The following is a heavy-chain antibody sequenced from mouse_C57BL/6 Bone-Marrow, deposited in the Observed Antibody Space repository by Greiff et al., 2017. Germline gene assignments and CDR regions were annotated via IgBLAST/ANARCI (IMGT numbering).Heavy chain of an antibody. CDR1: GFTFSNYW. CDR3: TADLYYAMDY. CDR2: IRLKSDNYAT. V-gene: IGHV6-3*01. Sequence: EVKVIESGGGLVQPGGSMKLSCVASGFTFSNYWMNWVRQSPEKGLEWVAQIRLKSDNYATHYAESVKGRFTISRDDSKSSVYLQMNNLRAEDTGIYYCTADLYYAMDYWGQGTSVTVSS. J-gene: IGHJ4*01.